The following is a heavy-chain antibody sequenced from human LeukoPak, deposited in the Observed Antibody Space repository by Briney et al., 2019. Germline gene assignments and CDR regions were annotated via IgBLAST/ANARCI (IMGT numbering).Heavy chain of an antibody. CDR2: INPSGGST. D-gene: IGHD5-12*01. CDR1: GYTLTELS. J-gene: IGHJ4*02. Sequence: ASVKVSCKVSGYTLTELSMHWVRQAPGQGLEWMGIINPSGGSTSYAQKFQGRVTMTRDTSTSTVYMELSSLRSEDTAVYYCARRLSGYDPYFDYWGQGTLVTVSS. V-gene: IGHV1-46*01. CDR3: ARRLSGYDPYFDY.